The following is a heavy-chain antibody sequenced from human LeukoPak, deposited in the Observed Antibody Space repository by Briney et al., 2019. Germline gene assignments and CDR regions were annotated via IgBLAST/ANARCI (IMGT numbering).Heavy chain of an antibody. J-gene: IGHJ4*02. V-gene: IGHV4-39*07. CDR2: IYYSGST. CDR3: ARVERWLQTFDY. Sequence: PSETLSLTCTVSGGSISSSSYYWGWIRQPPGKGLEWIGSIYYSGSTYYNPSLKSRVTISVDTSKNQFSLKLSSVTAADTAVYYCARVERWLQTFDYWGQGTLVTVSS. D-gene: IGHD5-24*01. CDR1: GGSISSSSYY.